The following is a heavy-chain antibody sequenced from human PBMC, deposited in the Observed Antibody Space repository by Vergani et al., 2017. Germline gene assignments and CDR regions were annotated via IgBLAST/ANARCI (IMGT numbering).Heavy chain of an antibody. V-gene: IGHV3-30-3*01. CDR1: GFTFSSYA. CDR2: ISYDGSNK. J-gene: IGHJ6*02. CDR3: ARDLYYGSGSYYKRFDYYYGMDV. Sequence: VQLVESGGGVVQPGRSLRLSCAASGFTFSSYAMHWVRQAPGKGLEWVAVISYDGSNKYYADSVKGRFTIARDNSKNTLYLQMNSLRAEDTAVYYCARDLYYGSGSYYKRFDYYYGMDVWGQGTTVTVSS. D-gene: IGHD3-10*01.